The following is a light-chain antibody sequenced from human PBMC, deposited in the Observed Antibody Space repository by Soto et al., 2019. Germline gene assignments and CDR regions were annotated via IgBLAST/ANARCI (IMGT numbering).Light chain of an antibody. CDR2: GAS. Sequence: ETVMTQSEATLSVSPGERATLSCRASQSIHTNLAWYQQKPGQPPRLLIYGASNRVTGIPTKFSGSGSGTEFTLTIGSLQSEDFAGYNCQQYNNWPRTYGQGTKVEIK. CDR3: QQYNNWPRT. J-gene: IGKJ1*01. CDR1: QSIHTN. V-gene: IGKV3-15*01.